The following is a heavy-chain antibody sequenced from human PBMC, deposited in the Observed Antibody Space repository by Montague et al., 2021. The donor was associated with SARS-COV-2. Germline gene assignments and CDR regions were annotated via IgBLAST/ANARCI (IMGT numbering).Heavy chain of an antibody. J-gene: IGHJ6*02. CDR3: ARLGTVRGVIAAPQLYYGMDV. CDR2: IDWDDDK. D-gene: IGHD3-10*01. V-gene: IGHV2-70*01. Sequence: PALVKPTQTLTLTRTFSGFSLSTSGMCVSWIRQPPGKALEWLALIDWDDDKYYSTSLKTRLTISKDTSKNQVVLTMTNMDPVDTATYYCARLGTVRGVIAAPQLYYGMDVWGQGTTVTVSS. CDR1: GFSLSTSGMC.